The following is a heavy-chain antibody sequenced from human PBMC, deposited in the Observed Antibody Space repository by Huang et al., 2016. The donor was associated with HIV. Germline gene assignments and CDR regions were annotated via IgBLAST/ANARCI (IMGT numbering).Heavy chain of an antibody. CDR1: GAGLGFICGAAG. Sequence: EVQLVESGGGLVQPGGSLKLSCAASGAGLGFICGAAGRHGVRRASGRGREWSGRIRGEANGHATTYTASMIGRFTITRDDSKNMTYLEMNSLRTEDTATYFCATDGTGWNYWGQGALVTVSS. V-gene: IGHV3-73*02. CDR2: IRGEANGHAT. D-gene: IGHD6-19*01. J-gene: IGHJ4*02. CDR3: ATDGTGWNY.